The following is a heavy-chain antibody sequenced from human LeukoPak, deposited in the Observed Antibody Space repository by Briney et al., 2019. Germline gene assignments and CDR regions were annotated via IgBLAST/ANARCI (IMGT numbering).Heavy chain of an antibody. CDR2: INHSGST. CDR3: ARKKSRIAASPYYFAY. CDR1: GGSFSGYY. D-gene: IGHD6-6*01. J-gene: IGHJ4*02. Sequence: SETLSLTCAVYGGSFSGYYWSWIRQPPGKGLEGMGEINHSGSTNYNPSLKRRVTISVDTSKNQFSLKLSSVTAADTAVYYCARKKSRIAASPYYFAYWGQGTLVTVSS. V-gene: IGHV4-34*01.